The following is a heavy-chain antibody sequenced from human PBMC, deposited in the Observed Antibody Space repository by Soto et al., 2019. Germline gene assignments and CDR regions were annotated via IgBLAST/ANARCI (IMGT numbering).Heavy chain of an antibody. V-gene: IGHV3-21*01. J-gene: IGHJ4*02. Sequence: PGGSLRLSWAASGFTFSSYSMNWVRQAPGKGLEWVSSISSSSSYIYYADSVEGRFTISRDNSKNTVYLQMNSLRLEDTAVYYCARGPSYSDSYFDHWGQGTLVTVSS. D-gene: IGHD4-17*01. CDR3: ARGPSYSDSYFDH. CDR2: ISSSSSYI. CDR1: GFTFSSYS.